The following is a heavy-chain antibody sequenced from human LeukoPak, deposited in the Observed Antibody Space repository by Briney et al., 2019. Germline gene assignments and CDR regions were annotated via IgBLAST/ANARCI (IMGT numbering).Heavy chain of an antibody. Sequence: SETLSLTCTVSGYSISSGYYWGWIRQPPGKGLEWIGSIYHSGSTYYNPSLKSRVTISVDTSKNQFSLKLSSVTAADTAVYYCATSTVVTSFDYWGQGTLVTVSS. D-gene: IGHD4-23*01. CDR2: IYHSGST. V-gene: IGHV4-38-2*02. CDR3: ATSTVVTSFDY. J-gene: IGHJ4*02. CDR1: GYSISSGYY.